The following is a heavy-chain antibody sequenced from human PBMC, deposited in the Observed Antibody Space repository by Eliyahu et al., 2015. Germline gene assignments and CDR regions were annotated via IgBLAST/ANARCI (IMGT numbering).Heavy chain of an antibody. J-gene: IGHJ3*02. Sequence: EVQLVQSGAEVKKPGESLRISCKGSGYSFTSYWISWVRQMPEKGLEWMGRVDPSDSYTNYSPSFQGHVTISADKSISTAYLQWSSLKASDTAMYYCAMPLVVPAAMGEGLAFDIWGQGTMVTVSS. V-gene: IGHV5-10-1*03. CDR3: AMPLVVPAAMGEGLAFDI. CDR2: VDPSDSYT. CDR1: GYSFTSYW. D-gene: IGHD2-2*01.